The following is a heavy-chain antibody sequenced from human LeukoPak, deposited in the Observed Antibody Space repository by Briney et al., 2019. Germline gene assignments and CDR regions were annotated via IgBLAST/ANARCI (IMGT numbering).Heavy chain of an antibody. Sequence: GASVKVSCKASGGTFSSYAISWVRQAPGQGLEWMGGIIPIFGTANYAQKFQGRVTITADESTSTAYMELSSLRSEDTAVYYCARDRAMYDSSGYYVDATDYWGQGTLVTVSS. CDR2: IIPIFGTA. J-gene: IGHJ4*02. CDR3: ARDRAMYDSSGYYVDATDY. CDR1: GGTFSSYA. D-gene: IGHD3-22*01. V-gene: IGHV1-69*13.